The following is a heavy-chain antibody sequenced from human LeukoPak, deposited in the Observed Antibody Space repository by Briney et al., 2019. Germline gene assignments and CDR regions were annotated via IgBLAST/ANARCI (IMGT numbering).Heavy chain of an antibody. V-gene: IGHV3-23*01. Sequence: QTGGSLRLSCAASGFTFSSYAMSWVRQAPGKGLEWVSSISSSGGSTYYADFVKGRFTISRDKSKDTLYLQTHSLRAEDTAVYYCAKVPSMVATFWELDYWGQGTLVTVSS. CDR1: GFTFSSYA. CDR2: ISSSGGST. CDR3: AKVPSMVATFWELDY. J-gene: IGHJ4*02. D-gene: IGHD5-12*01.